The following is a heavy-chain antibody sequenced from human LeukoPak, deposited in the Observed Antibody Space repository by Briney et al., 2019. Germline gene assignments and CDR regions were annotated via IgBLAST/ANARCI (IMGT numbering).Heavy chain of an antibody. CDR2: INPNSGGT. CDR3: VREGRGGSYFY. D-gene: IGHD1-26*01. Sequence: ASVKVSCKVSGDTFTGYYTHWVRRAPGQGLEWMGWINPNSGGTNYAQKFQGRVTMTRDTSISAAYMELTRLTSDDTAVYYCVREGRGGSYFYWGQGTLVTVSS. J-gene: IGHJ4*02. V-gene: IGHV1-2*02. CDR1: GDTFTGYY.